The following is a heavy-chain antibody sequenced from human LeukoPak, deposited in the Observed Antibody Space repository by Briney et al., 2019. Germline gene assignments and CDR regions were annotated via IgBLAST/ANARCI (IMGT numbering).Heavy chain of an antibody. Sequence: ASVKVSYKASGYTFTGYYMHWVRQAPGQGLEWMGRINPNSGGTNYAQKFQGRVTMTRDTSISTAYMELSRLRSDDTAVYYCARDLLTTVRGVILGYWGQGTLVTVSS. J-gene: IGHJ4*02. CDR3: ARDLLTTVRGVILGY. CDR2: INPNSGGT. D-gene: IGHD3-10*01. V-gene: IGHV1-2*06. CDR1: GYTFTGYY.